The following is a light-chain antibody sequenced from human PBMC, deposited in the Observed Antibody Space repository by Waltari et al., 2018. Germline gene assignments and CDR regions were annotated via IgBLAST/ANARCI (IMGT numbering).Light chain of an antibody. CDR3: CSNAGTDAL. Sequence: QSALTQPASVSGSPGQSITISCTGTSSDIGSYNLFSWYQQHPGKAPKLIIFEVTQRPSGVSNRFSGSKSGNTASLTMSGLQAEDEADYYCCSNAGTDALFGGGTKLTVL. CDR2: EVT. CDR1: SSDIGSYNL. V-gene: IGLV2-23*02. J-gene: IGLJ3*02.